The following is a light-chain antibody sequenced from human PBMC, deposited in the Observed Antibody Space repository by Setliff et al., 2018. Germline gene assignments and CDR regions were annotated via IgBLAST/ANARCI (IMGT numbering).Light chain of an antibody. J-gene: IGLJ3*02. Sequence: QSVLTQPRSVSGSPGQSVTISCTGTSSDVGGYNYVSWYQQHPGKAPKLMIYDVDKRPSGVPDRFSGSKSGNTASLTISGLQAEDEADYYCCSYAGNYLKWVFGGGTKVTVL. CDR1: SSDVGGYNY. V-gene: IGLV2-11*01. CDR2: DVD. CDR3: CSYAGNYLKWV.